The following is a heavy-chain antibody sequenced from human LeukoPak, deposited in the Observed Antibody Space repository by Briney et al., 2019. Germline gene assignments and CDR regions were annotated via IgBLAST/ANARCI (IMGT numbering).Heavy chain of an antibody. Sequence: GDSLKISCKASGYSFSSYWIAWLRPMPGKGLEWMGIIYPGNSDTRYSPSFQGQVTISVDKSISTAYLQWSSLNASETAMYYCVRQDGYYYESSGYGDDVFDIWGQGTMVTVSS. CDR1: GYSFSSYW. D-gene: IGHD3-22*01. CDR3: VRQDGYYYESSGYGDDVFDI. J-gene: IGHJ3*02. V-gene: IGHV5-51*01. CDR2: IYPGNSDT.